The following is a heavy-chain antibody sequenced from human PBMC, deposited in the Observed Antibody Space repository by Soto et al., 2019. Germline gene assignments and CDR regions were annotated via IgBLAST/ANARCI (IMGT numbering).Heavy chain of an antibody. V-gene: IGHV6-1*01. CDR2: TYYRSEWYN. CDR3: ARDYYYGMDV. Sequence: SQTLARNCAVSGDSVSSDSAAWNWIRQSPSRGLEWLGRTYYRSEWYNDYAVSMKSRIVITPDTSKNQFSLQLNSVTPEDTAVYFCARDYYYGMDVWGQGTTVTVSS. CDR1: GDSVSSDSAA. J-gene: IGHJ6*02.